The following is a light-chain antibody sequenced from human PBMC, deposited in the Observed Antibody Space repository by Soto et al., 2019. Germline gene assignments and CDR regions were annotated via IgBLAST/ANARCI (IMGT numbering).Light chain of an antibody. V-gene: IGKV1-5*01. CDR3: QQDGSFSPIT. Sequence: DIPVTQSPSTLSASVGDRVPITCRASRSISNWLAWYQQRPGIAPKLLIFDASILQSGVPSRFSGSGSGTEFTLSISRLQTDDFATYYCQQDGSFSPITFGGGTKVDIK. J-gene: IGKJ4*01. CDR2: DAS. CDR1: RSISNW.